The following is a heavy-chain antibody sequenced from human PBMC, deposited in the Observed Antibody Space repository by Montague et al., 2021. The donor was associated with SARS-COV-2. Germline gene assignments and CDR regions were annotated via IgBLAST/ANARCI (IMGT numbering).Heavy chain of an antibody. CDR3: ARTSYRDSSGYYSHDD. CDR1: GGSFSDYY. CDR2: IHHSGST. D-gene: IGHD3-22*01. Sequence: SETLSLTCAVYGGSFSDYYWSWIRQTPGKGLEWIGEIHHSGSTNYNPSLKRRVTISVDTSKNQFSLELSSVTVADTAVYHCARTSYRDSSGYYSHDDWGQGILVTVSS. V-gene: IGHV4-34*01. J-gene: IGHJ4*02.